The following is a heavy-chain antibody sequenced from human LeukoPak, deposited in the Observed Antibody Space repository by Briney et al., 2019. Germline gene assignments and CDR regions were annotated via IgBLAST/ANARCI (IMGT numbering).Heavy chain of an antibody. Sequence: SETLSLTCTVSGGSIPSKSYSGGWIRQPPGKGLEWIGSISYSGGTYYNPSLKSRVTISLDTSKTQFSLKLTSVTAADTAVYSCASAPYYYDCSGYYLFIYWGQGTLVTVSS. J-gene: IGHJ4*02. CDR3: ASAPYYYDCSGYYLFIY. CDR2: ISYSGGT. CDR1: GGSIPSKSYS. D-gene: IGHD3-22*01. V-gene: IGHV4-39*01.